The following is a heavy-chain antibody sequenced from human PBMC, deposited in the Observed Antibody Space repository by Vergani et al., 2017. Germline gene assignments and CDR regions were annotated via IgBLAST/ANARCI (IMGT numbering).Heavy chain of an antibody. D-gene: IGHD1-14*01. J-gene: IGHJ4*02. CDR3: ARSIVSRNPPDYFDN. CDR1: GGSLRGYY. V-gene: IGHV4-59*01. Sequence: QVQPQESGPGLVRPSETLSLPCTVSGGSLRGYYWNWIRQTPGEGLEWIGYVENSGYFNYNPSLKTRVSMSSDTSNNQFSLMLSSVTVADTAVYYCARSIVSRNPPDYFDNWGQGTLVTVSS. CDR2: VENSGYF.